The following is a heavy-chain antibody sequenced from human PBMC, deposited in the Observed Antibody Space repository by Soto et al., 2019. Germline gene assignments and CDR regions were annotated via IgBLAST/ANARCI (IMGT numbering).Heavy chain of an antibody. D-gene: IGHD3-3*01. CDR3: ARTAGLTIFGAVPSLHYAMDV. CDR1: GYTFDKHC. J-gene: IGHJ6*02. CDR2: IYAGDSDT. Sequence: GESLKICCNVSGYTFDKHCVALVLKMPGKGLDWMGSIYAGDSDTRYSPSLQGQVTISADKSLSTVYLQWNRLKASDTALYYCARTAGLTIFGAVPSLHYAMDVWGQGTSVTAP. V-gene: IGHV5-51*01.